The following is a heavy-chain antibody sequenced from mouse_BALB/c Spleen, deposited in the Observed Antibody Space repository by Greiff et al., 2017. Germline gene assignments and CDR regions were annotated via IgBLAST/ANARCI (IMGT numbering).Heavy chain of an antibody. V-gene: IGHV2-6-7*01. CDR3: ARDHDYDPFAY. CDR1: GFSLTGYG. J-gene: IGHJ3*01. D-gene: IGHD2-4*01. CDR2: IWGDGST. Sequence: QVQLKQSGPGLVAPSQSLSITCTVSGFSLTGYGVTWVRQPPGKGLEWLGMIWGDGSTDYNSALKSRLSISKDNSKSQVFLKMNSLQTDDTARYYCARDHDYDPFAYWGQGTLVTVSA.